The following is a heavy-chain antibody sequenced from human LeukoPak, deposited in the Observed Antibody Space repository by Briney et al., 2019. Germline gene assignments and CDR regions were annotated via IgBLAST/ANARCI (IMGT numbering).Heavy chain of an antibody. CDR2: ISYSGNT. CDR3: ARRTAAAGHDY. V-gene: IGHV4-39*01. D-gene: IGHD6-13*01. CDR1: GGSISSSIYY. Sequence: SETLSLTCTVSGGSISSSIYYWGWIRQPPGKGLEWIGTISYSGNTYYNSSLRSRVTMSVDTSKNQFSLKLRSVTAADMAVYYCARRTAAAGHDYWGQGTLVTVSS. J-gene: IGHJ4*02.